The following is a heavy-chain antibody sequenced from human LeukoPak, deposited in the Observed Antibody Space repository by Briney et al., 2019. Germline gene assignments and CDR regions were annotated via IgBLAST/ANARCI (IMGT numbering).Heavy chain of an antibody. CDR1: GFIFTNAW. Sequence: GGPLRLSCAASGFIFTNAWMNWVRQAPGKGLEWVAVISYDGSNKYYADSVKGRFTISRDNSKNTLYLQMNSLRAEDTAVYYCAKTYYDFWSGSHDAFDIWGQGTMVTVSS. CDR2: ISYDGSNK. CDR3: AKTYYDFWSGSHDAFDI. D-gene: IGHD3-3*01. J-gene: IGHJ3*02. V-gene: IGHV3-30*18.